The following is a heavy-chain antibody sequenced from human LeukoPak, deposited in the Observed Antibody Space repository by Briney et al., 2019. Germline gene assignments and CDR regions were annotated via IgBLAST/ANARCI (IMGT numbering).Heavy chain of an antibody. Sequence: GGALRLSCAPSRFTFIHYEMNWVREAPGKGVGCGSYINSGGNTIHYAESVKGRFTISRDNARNSLYLHINSLRAQSTAGYISARGGGYDYGLCFHHWGQGTLVSVST. CDR3: ARGGGYDYGLCFHH. CDR1: RFTFIHYE. CDR2: INSGGNTI. V-gene: IGHV3-48*03. J-gene: IGHJ4*02. D-gene: IGHD5-12*01.